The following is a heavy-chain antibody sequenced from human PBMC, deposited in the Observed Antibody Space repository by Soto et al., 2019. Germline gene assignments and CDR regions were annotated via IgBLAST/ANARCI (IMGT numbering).Heavy chain of an antibody. J-gene: IGHJ4*02. CDR1: GFTFSTYG. D-gene: IGHD6-19*01. CDR3: AKAGAVAGTEYYFDF. CDR2: ITYDGRIK. Sequence: HLGGSLRLSCAASGFTFSTYGMHWVRQAPGKGLEWVTIITYDGRIKYYADSVKGRFTISRDNSKDTLYLQMNSLRPEDTAVYYCAKAGAVAGTEYYFDFWGQGTLVTVSS. V-gene: IGHV3-30*18.